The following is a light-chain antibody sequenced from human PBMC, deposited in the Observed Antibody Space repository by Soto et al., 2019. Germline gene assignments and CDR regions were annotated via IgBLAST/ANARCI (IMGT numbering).Light chain of an antibody. J-gene: IGKJ5*01. V-gene: IGKV3-15*01. CDR2: GAS. CDR3: QQYNTWPPTT. Sequence: EIVLTQSPATLSVSPWEGATLSCRASQFLSSYLAWYQQKPGQAPRLLIYGASTRATGIPARFSGSGSGTEFTLTISSLQSEDFAVYYCQQYNTWPPTTFGQGTRLEIK. CDR1: QFLSSY.